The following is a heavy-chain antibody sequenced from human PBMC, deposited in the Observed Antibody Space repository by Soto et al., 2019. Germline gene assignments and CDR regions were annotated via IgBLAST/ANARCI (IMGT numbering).Heavy chain of an antibody. Sequence: SETLSLTCTVSGGSVSSSSYYWGWIRQPPGKGLEWIGSIYYSGSTYYNPSLKSRVTVSGDTSKSQFSLRLSSVTAADTAVYYCARHVDYGDYHTDYWGQGTLVTVSS. V-gene: IGHV4-39*01. CDR1: GGSVSSSSYY. CDR3: ARHVDYGDYHTDY. D-gene: IGHD4-17*01. J-gene: IGHJ4*02. CDR2: IYYSGST.